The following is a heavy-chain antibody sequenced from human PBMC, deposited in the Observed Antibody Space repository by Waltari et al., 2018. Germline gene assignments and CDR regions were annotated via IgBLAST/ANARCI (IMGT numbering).Heavy chain of an antibody. Sequence: EIHMVESGGDLVQPGGSLRLSCVTFGFTLHNFWMAWVRQVPGKGLQWLAHIKHDGSETYHVDSVKGRFTISRDNARNSLYLEMDRLRVEDTGVYYCAREGLTEEAAYWGQGTLVTVSS. D-gene: IGHD4-4*01. V-gene: IGHV3-7*01. CDR1: GFTLHNFW. J-gene: IGHJ4*02. CDR3: AREGLTEEAAY. CDR2: IKHDGSET.